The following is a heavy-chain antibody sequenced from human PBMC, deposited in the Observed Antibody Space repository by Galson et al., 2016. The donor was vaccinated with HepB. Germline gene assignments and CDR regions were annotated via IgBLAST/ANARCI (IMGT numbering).Heavy chain of an antibody. V-gene: IGHV3-23*01. Sequence: SLRLSCAASEFVFRNYAMAWVRQAPGKGLEWVSGISGNGDKTYYAASVKGRFTLSRDNSRNTLHLELKSLRVDDTAVYHCARIFLEELSGGLVWFDSWGLGTRVSVSS. J-gene: IGHJ5*01. CDR2: ISGNGDKT. CDR3: ARIFLEELSGGLVWFDS. CDR1: EFVFRNYA. D-gene: IGHD2-8*02.